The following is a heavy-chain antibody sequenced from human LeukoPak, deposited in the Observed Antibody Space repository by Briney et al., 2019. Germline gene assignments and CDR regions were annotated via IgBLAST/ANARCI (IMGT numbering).Heavy chain of an antibody. J-gene: IGHJ4*02. CDR2: ISSSSSYI. CDR3: ARESSSLDYFDY. D-gene: IGHD6-13*01. Sequence: PGGPLRLSCAASGFTFSSYSMNWVRQAPGKGLEWVSSISSSSSYIYYADSVKGRFTISRDNAKNSLYLQMNSLRAEDTAVYYCARESSSLDYFDYWGQGTLVTVSS. V-gene: IGHV3-21*01. CDR1: GFTFSSYS.